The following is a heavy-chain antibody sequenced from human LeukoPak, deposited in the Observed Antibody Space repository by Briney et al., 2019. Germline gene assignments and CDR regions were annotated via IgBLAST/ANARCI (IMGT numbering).Heavy chain of an antibody. CDR2: ISYDGSNK. CDR1: GFTFSSYG. Sequence: GRSLRLSCGASGFTFSSYGMHWVRQAPGKGLEWVAVISYDGSNKYYADSVKGRFTISRDNSKNTLYLQMNSLRAEDTAVYYCARVDNGYCSSTSCYSYWYFDLWGRGTLVTVSS. V-gene: IGHV3-30*03. D-gene: IGHD2-2*01. CDR3: ARVDNGYCSSTSCYSYWYFDL. J-gene: IGHJ2*01.